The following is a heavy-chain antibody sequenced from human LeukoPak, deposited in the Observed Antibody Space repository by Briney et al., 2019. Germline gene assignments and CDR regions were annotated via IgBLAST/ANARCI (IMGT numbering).Heavy chain of an antibody. Sequence: GGSLRLSCAATGFTFSSYGMHWVRQAPGKGLEWVASIRYDGSNKYYADSVKGRFTISRDNSKNSLYLQMNSLRAEDTAVYYCARDGAEYYDFWSGFYTGYYYYYMDVWGKGTAVTVSS. J-gene: IGHJ6*03. CDR3: ARDGAEYYDFWSGFYTGYYYYYMDV. CDR1: GFTFSSYG. D-gene: IGHD3-3*01. V-gene: IGHV3-30*02. CDR2: IRYDGSNK.